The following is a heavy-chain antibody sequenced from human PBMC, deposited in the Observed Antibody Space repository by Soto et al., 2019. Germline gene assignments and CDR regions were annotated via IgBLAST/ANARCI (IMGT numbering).Heavy chain of an antibody. Sequence: QVQLVQSGAEVKKPGASVKVSCQASGYSFTAYYVHWVRQAPGQGLEWMGWINPNTGGTTYAQKFQGRVTLARDTSISTASMELSSLRSDDTALYYCARERPPDYCGQGTLGTGSS. V-gene: IGHV1-2*02. CDR2: INPNTGGT. CDR1: GYSFTAYY. J-gene: IGHJ4*02. CDR3: ARERPPDY.